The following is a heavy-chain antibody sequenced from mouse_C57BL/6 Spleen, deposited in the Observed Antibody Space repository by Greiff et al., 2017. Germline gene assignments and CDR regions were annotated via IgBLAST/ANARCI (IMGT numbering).Heavy chain of an antibody. CDR3: ARGDWAY. CDR1: GYAFSSSW. Sequence: QVQLKQSGPELVKPGASVKISCKASGYAFSSSWMNWVKQRPGKGLEWIGRIYPGDGDTNYNGKFKGKATLTEDKSSSTAYMQLSSLTSEASAVYFCARGDWAYWGQGTLVTVSA. CDR2: IYPGDGDT. D-gene: IGHD2-13*01. J-gene: IGHJ3*01. V-gene: IGHV1-82*01.